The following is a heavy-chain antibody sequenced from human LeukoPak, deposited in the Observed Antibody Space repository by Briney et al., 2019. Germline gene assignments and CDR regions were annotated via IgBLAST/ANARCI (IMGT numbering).Heavy chain of an antibody. V-gene: IGHV4-59*01. J-gene: IGHJ4*02. CDR3: ARAVGASYYFDY. D-gene: IGHD1-26*01. CDR1: GGSISSYY. CDR2: IYYSGST. Sequence: SETLSLTCTVSGGSISSYYWSWIRQPPGKGLEWIGYIYYSGSTNYNPSLKSRVTISVDTSKNQFSLKLSSVTAADTAVYYCARAVGASYYFDYWGQGTLVTVSS.